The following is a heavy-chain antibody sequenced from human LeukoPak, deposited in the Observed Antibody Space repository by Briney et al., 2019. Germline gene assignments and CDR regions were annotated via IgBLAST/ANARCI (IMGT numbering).Heavy chain of an antibody. CDR3: ARVSYYDSSGYYFLSYVDY. D-gene: IGHD3-22*01. V-gene: IGHV3-53*01. J-gene: IGHJ4*02. CDR1: GFTVSSNH. CDR2: IYSGGST. Sequence: GGSLRLSCAASGFTVSSNHMSWVRQAPGKGLEWVSVIYSGGSTYYADSVRGRFTISRDNSKNTLYLQMNSLGAEDTAVYYCARVSYYDSSGYYFLSYVDYWGQGTLVTVSS.